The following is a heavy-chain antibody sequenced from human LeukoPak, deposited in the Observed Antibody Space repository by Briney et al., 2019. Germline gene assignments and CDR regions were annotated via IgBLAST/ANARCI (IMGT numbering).Heavy chain of an antibody. D-gene: IGHD3-10*01. V-gene: IGHV3-7*01. CDR2: IKHDGSEK. CDR1: GFSFRSYA. J-gene: IGHJ5*02. Sequence: GGSLRLSCAASGFSFRSYAMSWVRQAPGKGLEWVANIKHDGSEKYYVDSVKGRFTISRDNAKNSLYLQMNSLRAEDTAVYYCARRLGLGFGEYSNNWFDPWGQGTLVTVSS. CDR3: ARRLGLGFGEYSNNWFDP.